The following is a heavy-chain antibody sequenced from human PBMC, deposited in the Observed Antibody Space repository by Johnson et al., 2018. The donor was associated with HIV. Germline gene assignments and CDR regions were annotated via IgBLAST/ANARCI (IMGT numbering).Heavy chain of an antibody. CDR2: ISWNSGTI. V-gene: IGHV3-9*01. CDR3: ARGWDAFDI. CDR1: GFTFDDYD. D-gene: IGHD2-15*01. Sequence: EVQLVESGGGVVRPGGSLRLSCAASGFTFDDYDMHWVRQVPGKGLEWVSGISWNSGTIAYADSVKGRFTISRDNAKNSLYLQMNSLRAEDTALYYCARGWDAFDIWGQGTMVTVSS. J-gene: IGHJ3*02.